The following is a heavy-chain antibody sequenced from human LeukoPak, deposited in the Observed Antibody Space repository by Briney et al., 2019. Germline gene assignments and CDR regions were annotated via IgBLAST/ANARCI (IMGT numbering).Heavy chain of an antibody. CDR1: GYTFTGYY. Sequence: ASVKVSCKASGYTFTGYYMHRVQQAPGQGLEWMGWINPNSGGTNYAQKFQGRVTMTRDTSISTAYMELSRLRSDDTAVYYCASALSSGWPIYYFDYWGQGTLVTVSS. D-gene: IGHD6-19*01. CDR3: ASALSSGWPIYYFDY. CDR2: INPNSGGT. J-gene: IGHJ4*02. V-gene: IGHV1-2*02.